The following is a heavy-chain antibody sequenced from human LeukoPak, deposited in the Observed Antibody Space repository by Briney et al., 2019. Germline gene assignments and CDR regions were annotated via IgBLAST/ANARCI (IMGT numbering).Heavy chain of an antibody. J-gene: IGHJ4*02. V-gene: IGHV3-33*06. D-gene: IGHD4-11*01. CDR3: AKDAQRGFDYSNSLEY. Sequence: GGSLRLSCAASGFIFNHHAMHWVRQAPGKGQEWVAVIWSDKSNKFYADSVRGRFTISRDDSRKTVYLQMEKMTAEDTAFYYCAKDAQRGFDYSNSLEYWGQGALVTVAS. CDR2: IWSDKSNK. CDR1: GFIFNHHA.